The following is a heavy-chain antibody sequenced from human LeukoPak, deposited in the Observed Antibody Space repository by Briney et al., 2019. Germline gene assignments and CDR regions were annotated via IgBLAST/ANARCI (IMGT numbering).Heavy chain of an antibody. D-gene: IGHD2-2*01. Sequence: SETLSLTRAVYGGSFSGYYWSWIRQPPGKGLEWIGEINHSGSTNYNPSLKSRVTISVDTSKNQFSLKLSSVTAADTAVYYCARGRTDIVVVPASPTYYFDYWGQGTLVTVSS. V-gene: IGHV4-34*01. CDR1: GGSFSGYY. CDR3: ARGRTDIVVVPASPTYYFDY. CDR2: INHSGST. J-gene: IGHJ4*02.